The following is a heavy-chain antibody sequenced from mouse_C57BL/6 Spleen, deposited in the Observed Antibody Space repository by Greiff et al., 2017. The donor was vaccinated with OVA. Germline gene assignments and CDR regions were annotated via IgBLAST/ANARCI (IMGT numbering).Heavy chain of an antibody. CDR1: GYAFSSYW. CDR3: ARYDYDNYYAMDY. J-gene: IGHJ4*01. D-gene: IGHD2-4*01. V-gene: IGHV1-80*01. Sequence: QVQLQQSGAELVKPGASVKISCKASGYAFSSYWMNWVKQRPGKGLEWIGQIYPGDGDTNYNGKFKGKATLTADKSSSTAYMQLSSLTSADSAVYFCARYDYDNYYAMDYWGQGTSVTVSS. CDR2: IYPGDGDT.